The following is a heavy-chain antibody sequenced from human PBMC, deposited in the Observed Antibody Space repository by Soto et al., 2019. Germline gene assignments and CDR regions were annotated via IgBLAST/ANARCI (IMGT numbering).Heavy chain of an antibody. CDR2: IYYSGST. CDR1: GGSISSGGYY. J-gene: IGHJ4*02. V-gene: IGHV4-31*03. Sequence: QVQLQESGPGLVKPSQTLSLTCTVSGGSISSGGYYWSWIRQHPGKGLEWIGYIYYSGSTYYNPSLKSRVTISVDTSKNQFSLKLSSVTAADTAVYYCARDLNGGYSGYELRGGFDYWGQGTLVTVSS. CDR3: ARDLNGGYSGYELRGGFDY. D-gene: IGHD5-12*01.